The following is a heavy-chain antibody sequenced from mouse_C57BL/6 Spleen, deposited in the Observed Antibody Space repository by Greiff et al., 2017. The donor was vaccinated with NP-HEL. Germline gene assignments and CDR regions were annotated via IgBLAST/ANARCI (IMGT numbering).Heavy chain of an antibody. J-gene: IGHJ3*01. CDR3: ARPHLRRGAWFAY. Sequence: QVQLQQSGAELVKPGASVKLSCKASGYTFTSYWMQWVKQRPGQGLEWIGEIDPSASYTNYNQKFKGKATLTVDTSSSTAYMQLSSLTSEDSAVYYCARPHLRRGAWFAYWGQVTLVTVSA. CDR1: GYTFTSYW. CDR2: IDPSASYT. V-gene: IGHV1-50*01.